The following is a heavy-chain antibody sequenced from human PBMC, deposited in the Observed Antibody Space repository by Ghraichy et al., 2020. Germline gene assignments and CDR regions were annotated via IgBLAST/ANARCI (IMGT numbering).Heavy chain of an antibody. D-gene: IGHD6-19*01. J-gene: IGHJ6*02. CDR1: GLMFSPNT. V-gene: IGHV3-21*01. CDR3: SSGSGAGTAVHYHMDV. Sequence: GGSLRLSCVASGLMFSPNTMNWVRQAPGKGLEWVSSISSSTRHKYYADSVKGRFTISRDNAKNSLYLQMNSLRAEDTAVYYCSSGSGAGTAVHYHMDVWGQGTTVTVSS. CDR2: ISSSTRHK.